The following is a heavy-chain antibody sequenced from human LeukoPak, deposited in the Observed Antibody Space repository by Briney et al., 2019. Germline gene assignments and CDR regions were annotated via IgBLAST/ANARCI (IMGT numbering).Heavy chain of an antibody. Sequence: GASVKVSFKASGYTFTGYYMHWVRQAPGQGLEWMGWINPNSGGTNYAQKFQGRVTMTRDTSISTAYRELSRLRSDDTAVYYCARDSSFYCSSTSCYAGNWFDPWGQGTLVTVSS. CDR2: INPNSGGT. V-gene: IGHV1-2*02. J-gene: IGHJ5*02. D-gene: IGHD2-2*01. CDR1: GYTFTGYY. CDR3: ARDSSFYCSSTSCYAGNWFDP.